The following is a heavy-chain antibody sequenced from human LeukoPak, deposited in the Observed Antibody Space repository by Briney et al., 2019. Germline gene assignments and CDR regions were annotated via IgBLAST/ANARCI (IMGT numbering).Heavy chain of an antibody. J-gene: IGHJ3*02. D-gene: IGHD4-17*01. Sequence: PSETLSLTCTVSSGSIRTSYCSWIRQPPGKGLEWIGYIYYSGSTNYNPSLKSRVTISVDTSRNQFSLKLSSVTAADTAVYYCARYDYGDYSHDAFDIWGQGTMVTVSS. V-gene: IGHV4-59*01. CDR1: SGSIRTSY. CDR2: IYYSGST. CDR3: ARYDYGDYSHDAFDI.